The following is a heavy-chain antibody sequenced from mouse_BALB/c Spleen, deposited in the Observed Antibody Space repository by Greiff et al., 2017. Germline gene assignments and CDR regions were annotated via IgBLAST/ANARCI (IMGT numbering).Heavy chain of an antibody. D-gene: IGHD1-1*01. V-gene: IGHV1-18*01. CDR3: ARDYGSSYAMDY. CDR1: GYTFTDYN. CDR2: INPNNGGT. J-gene: IGHJ4*01. Sequence: EVQLQESGPELVKPGASVKIPCKASGYTFTDYNMDWVKQSHGKSLEWIGDINPNNGGTIYNQKFKGKATLTVDKSSSTAYMELRSLTSEDTAVYYCARDYGSSYAMDYWGQGTSVTVSS.